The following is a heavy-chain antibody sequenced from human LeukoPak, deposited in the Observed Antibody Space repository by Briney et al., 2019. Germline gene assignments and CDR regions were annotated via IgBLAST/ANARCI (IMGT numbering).Heavy chain of an antibody. CDR1: GFTFSSYG. Sequence: PGRSLRLSCAASGFTFSSYGMHWVRQAPGKGLEWVAVISYDGSNKYYADSVKGRFTISRDNSKNTLYLQMNSLRAEDTAVYYCARDRYYDSSGYYFDYWGQGTLVTVSS. J-gene: IGHJ4*02. CDR2: ISYDGSNK. V-gene: IGHV3-30*03. CDR3: ARDRYYDSSGYYFDY. D-gene: IGHD3-22*01.